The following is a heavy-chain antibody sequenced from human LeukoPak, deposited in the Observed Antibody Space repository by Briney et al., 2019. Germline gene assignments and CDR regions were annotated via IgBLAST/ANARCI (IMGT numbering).Heavy chain of an antibody. CDR1: GFTFSSYA. D-gene: IGHD3-10*01. CDR3: AKKFGYFDY. CDR2: ISGSGDST. J-gene: IGHJ4*02. Sequence: PGGSLRLSCAASGFTFSSYAMSWVRQAPGKGLGWVSAISGSGDSTYYADSVKGRFTISRDNSKDTLYLQMNSLRAEDTAVYYCAKKFGYFDYWGQGTLVTVSS. V-gene: IGHV3-23*01.